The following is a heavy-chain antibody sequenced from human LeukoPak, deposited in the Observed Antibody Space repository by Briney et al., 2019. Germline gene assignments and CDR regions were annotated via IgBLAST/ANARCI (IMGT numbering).Heavy chain of an antibody. CDR1: GGPISSYY. J-gene: IGHJ4*02. Sequence: PSETLSLTCTVSGGPISSYYWSWIRQPPGKGLEGIGYIYYSGSTNYNPSLKSRVTISVDTSKNQFSLKLSSVTAADTAVYYCARGYYDFWSGYRSVFDYWGQGTLVTVSS. D-gene: IGHD3-3*01. CDR3: ARGYYDFWSGYRSVFDY. CDR2: IYYSGST. V-gene: IGHV4-59*01.